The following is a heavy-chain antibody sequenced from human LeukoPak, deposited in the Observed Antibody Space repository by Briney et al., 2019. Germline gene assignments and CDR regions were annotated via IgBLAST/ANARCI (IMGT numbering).Heavy chain of an antibody. J-gene: IGHJ3*02. D-gene: IGHD3-3*01. V-gene: IGHV4-38-2*02. CDR3: ALEGGDAFDI. CDR2: IYHRGST. Sequence: SETLSLTCTVSDYSISSGYYWGWIRQPPGKGLEWIGSIYHRGSTYYNPSLKSRVPISVDTSKNQFSLRLSSVTAADTAVYYCALEGGDAFDIWGQGTMVTVSS. CDR1: DYSISSGYY.